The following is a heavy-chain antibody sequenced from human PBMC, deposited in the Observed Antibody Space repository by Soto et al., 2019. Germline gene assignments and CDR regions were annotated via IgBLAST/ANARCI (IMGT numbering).Heavy chain of an antibody. CDR1: GGSFSGYY. CDR2: INHSGST. Sequence: SETLSLTCAVYGGSFSGYYWSWIRQPPGKGLEWIGEINHSGSTNYNPSLKSRVTISVDTSKNQFSLKLSSVTAADTAVYYCASGGASEGFDYWGQGTLVT. D-gene: IGHD1-26*01. J-gene: IGHJ4*02. CDR3: ASGGASEGFDY. V-gene: IGHV4-34*01.